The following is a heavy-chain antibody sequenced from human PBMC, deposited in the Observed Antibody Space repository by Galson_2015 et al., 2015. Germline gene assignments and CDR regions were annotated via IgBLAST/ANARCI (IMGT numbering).Heavy chain of an antibody. D-gene: IGHD2-2*01. V-gene: IGHV3-33*01. Sequence: SLRLSCAASGFTFSSYGMHWVRQAPGKGLEWVAVIWYDGSNKYYADSVKGRFTISRDNSKNTLYLQMNSLRAEDTAVYYCARDRYCSSTSCYAEYFDYWGQGTLVTVSS. CDR3: ARDRYCSSTSCYAEYFDY. J-gene: IGHJ4*02. CDR2: IWYDGSNK. CDR1: GFTFSSYG.